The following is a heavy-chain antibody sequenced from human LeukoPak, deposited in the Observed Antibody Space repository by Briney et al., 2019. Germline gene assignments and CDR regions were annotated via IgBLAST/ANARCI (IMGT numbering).Heavy chain of an antibody. CDR1: GDSISSYY. CDR2: VYYSGRT. Sequence: SETLSLTCTVSGDSISSYYWSWIRQPPGKGLEWIGYVYYSGRTNYNPSLKSRVTISVDTSKNQFSLKLSSVTAADTAVYYCARERRMVRGVMYFDYWGQGTLVTVSS. J-gene: IGHJ4*02. D-gene: IGHD3-10*01. CDR3: ARERRMVRGVMYFDY. V-gene: IGHV4-59*01.